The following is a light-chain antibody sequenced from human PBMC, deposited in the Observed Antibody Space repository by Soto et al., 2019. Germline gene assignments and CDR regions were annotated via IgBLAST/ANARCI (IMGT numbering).Light chain of an antibody. CDR1: QSVSSRY. CDR2: GTS. V-gene: IGKV3-20*01. J-gene: IGKJ1*01. CDR3: QHYGSSPQWT. Sequence: EIVLTQSPGTLSLSPGERATLSCRASQSVSSRYLAWYQQKPGQAPRLLIYGTSNRASGIPDRFSGSGSGTVFTLTVSRLEPEDFAVYYCQHYGSSPQWTFGQGTKVEI.